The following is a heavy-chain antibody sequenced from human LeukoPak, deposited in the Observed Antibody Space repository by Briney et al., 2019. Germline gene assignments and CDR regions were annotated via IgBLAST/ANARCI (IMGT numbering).Heavy chain of an antibody. J-gene: IGHJ6*03. CDR3: AREAPDIVVVPAAIVGPRSYYYYMDV. V-gene: IGHV4-4*07. CDR1: GGSISSYY. CDR2: IYTSGST. D-gene: IGHD2-2*01. Sequence: SETLSLTCTVSGGSISSYYWSWIRQPAGKGLEWIGRIYTSGSTNYNPSLKSRVTMSVDTSKNQFSLKLSSVTAADTAVYYCAREAPDIVVVPAAIVGPRSYYYYMDVWGKGTTVTVSS.